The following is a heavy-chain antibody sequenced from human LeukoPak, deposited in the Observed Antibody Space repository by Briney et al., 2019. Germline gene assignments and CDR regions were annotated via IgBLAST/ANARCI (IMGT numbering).Heavy chain of an antibody. J-gene: IGHJ6*04. CDR3: ATDLHQYQLLYVLGAV. CDR1: GYTLTELS. CDR2: FDPEDGET. V-gene: IGHV1-24*01. Sequence: ASVKVSCKVSGYTLTELSMHWVRRAPGKGLEWMGGFDPEDGETIYAQKFQGRVTMTEDTSTDTAYMELSSLRSEDTAVYYCATDLHQYQLLYVLGAVWGKGTTVTVSS. D-gene: IGHD2-2*02.